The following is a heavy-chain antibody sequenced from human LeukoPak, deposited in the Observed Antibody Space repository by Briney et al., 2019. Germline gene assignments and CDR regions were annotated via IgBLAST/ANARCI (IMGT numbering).Heavy chain of an antibody. D-gene: IGHD1-20*01. CDR1: GGSLNSGDYY. CDR3: ARDLSNWHFDP. J-gene: IGHJ5*02. V-gene: IGHV4-31*03. Sequence: SETLSLTCTVSGGSLNSGDYYWTWLRQHPGKGLEWIGFIYYSGYTYYNPSLKSRLTIALDTSKNQFSLRLSSVTVAGTAVYYCARDLSNWHFDPWGQGTLVTVSS. CDR2: IYYSGYT.